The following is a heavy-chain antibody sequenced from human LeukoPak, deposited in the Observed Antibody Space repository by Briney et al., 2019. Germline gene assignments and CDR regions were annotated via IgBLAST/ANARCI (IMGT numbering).Heavy chain of an antibody. CDR2: IRYDGSNK. D-gene: IGHD5-18*01. Sequence: GGSLRLSCAASGFTFSSYGMHWVRQAPGKGLEWVAFIRYDGSNKYYADSVKGRFTISRDNSKNTLYLQMNSLRAEDTAVYYCAKGGRGVLNTAMARFDYWGQGTLVTVSS. V-gene: IGHV3-30*02. J-gene: IGHJ4*02. CDR3: AKGGRGVLNTAMARFDY. CDR1: GFTFSSYG.